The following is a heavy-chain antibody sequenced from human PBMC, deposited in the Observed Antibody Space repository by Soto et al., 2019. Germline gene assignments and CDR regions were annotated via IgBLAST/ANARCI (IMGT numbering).Heavy chain of an antibody. CDR2: IIPIFGTT. J-gene: IGHJ6*02. Sequence: SVKVSCKASGGTFSSYAISWVRQAPGQGLEWMGGIIPIFGTTYYAQRFQGTVTLTADEPTSTTYMELSSVKPDDTAVYYCARGYCSGGNCYSGMDGWGQGTTVTVSS. V-gene: IGHV1-69*13. CDR3: ARGYCSGGNCYSGMDG. D-gene: IGHD2-15*01. CDR1: GGTFSSYA.